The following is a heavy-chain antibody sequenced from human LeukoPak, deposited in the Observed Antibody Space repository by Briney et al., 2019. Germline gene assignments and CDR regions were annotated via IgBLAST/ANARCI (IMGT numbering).Heavy chain of an antibody. Sequence: SETLSLTCAVYGGSFSGYYWTWIRQPPGKGLEWIGEINHSGSTSYNPSLKSRVTISVDTSKNQFSLKLRSVTAADTAVYYCAREVDSSSWYGDYYTTTWTSGAKGPRSPSP. CDR2: INHSGST. V-gene: IGHV4-34*01. J-gene: IGHJ6*03. D-gene: IGHD6-13*01. CDR3: AREVDSSSWYGDYYTTTWTS. CDR1: GGSFSGYY.